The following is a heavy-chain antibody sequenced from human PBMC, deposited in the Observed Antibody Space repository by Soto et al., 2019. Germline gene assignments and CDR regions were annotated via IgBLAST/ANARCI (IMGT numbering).Heavy chain of an antibody. J-gene: IGHJ6*03. Sequence: PGGSLRLSCAASGFTFSSYSMNWVRQAPGKGLEWVSYISSSSSTIYYADSVKGRFTISRDNAKNSLYLQMNSLRAEDTAVYYCARQVDCSGGSCYYYYYYYMDVWGKGTTVTVSS. CDR3: ARQVDCSGGSCYYYYYYYMDV. CDR1: GFTFSSYS. CDR2: ISSSSSTI. V-gene: IGHV3-48*01. D-gene: IGHD2-15*01.